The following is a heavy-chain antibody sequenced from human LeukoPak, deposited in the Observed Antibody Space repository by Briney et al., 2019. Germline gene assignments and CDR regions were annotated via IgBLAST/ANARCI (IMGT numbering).Heavy chain of an antibody. CDR2: ISYDGSNK. V-gene: IGHV3-30*18. CDR3: AKEVPGGGALDY. D-gene: IGHD3-16*01. CDR1: GFTFSSYG. Sequence: PGGSLRLSCAASGFTFSSYGMHWVRQAPGKGLEWVAVISYDGSNKYYADSVKGRFTISRDNSENTLYLQMNSLRAEDTAVYYCAKEVPGGGALDYWGQGTLVTVSS. J-gene: IGHJ4*02.